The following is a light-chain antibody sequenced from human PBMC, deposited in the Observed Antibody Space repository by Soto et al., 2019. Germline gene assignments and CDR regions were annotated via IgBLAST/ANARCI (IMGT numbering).Light chain of an antibody. CDR1: QGISNY. V-gene: IGKV1-27*01. CDR3: QKYNSARRRT. J-gene: IGKJ1*01. Sequence: DIQMTQSPSSLSASVGDRVTITCRASQGISNYLALYQQKPGKVPKLLIYAASTLQSGVPSRFSGSGSGTDFTLTISSLQPEDVATYYCQKYNSARRRTFGQGTKVEIK. CDR2: AAS.